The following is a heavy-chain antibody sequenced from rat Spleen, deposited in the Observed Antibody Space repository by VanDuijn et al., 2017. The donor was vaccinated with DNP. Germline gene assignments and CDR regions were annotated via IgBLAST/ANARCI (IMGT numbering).Heavy chain of an antibody. D-gene: IGHD1-2*01. Sequence: EVQLQESGPGLVNPSQSLSLTCSVTGYSITNNYWAWIRKFPGNKMEWMGYITYSGYTDYNPSLKSRISITRDTSKNQFFLQLNSVTTEDTATYYCARCLPFDYWGQGVVVTVSS. V-gene: IGHV3-1*01. CDR1: GYSITNNY. J-gene: IGHJ2*01. CDR3: ARCLPFDY. CDR2: ITYSGYT.